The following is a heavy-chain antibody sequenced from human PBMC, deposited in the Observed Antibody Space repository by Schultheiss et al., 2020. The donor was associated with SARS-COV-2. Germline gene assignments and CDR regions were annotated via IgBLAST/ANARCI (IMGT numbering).Heavy chain of an antibody. J-gene: IGHJ4*02. CDR3: AREEGRGYRGYGSFDY. CDR1: GFTFRNYD. D-gene: IGHD3-10*01. V-gene: IGHV3-30*03. CDR2: ISYDGSNK. Sequence: GGSLRLSCAASGFTFRNYDMHWVRQAPGKGLEWVAVISYDGSNKYYADSVKGRFTISRDNSKNTLYLQMNSLRAEDTAVYYCAREEGRGYRGYGSFDYWGQGTLVTVSS.